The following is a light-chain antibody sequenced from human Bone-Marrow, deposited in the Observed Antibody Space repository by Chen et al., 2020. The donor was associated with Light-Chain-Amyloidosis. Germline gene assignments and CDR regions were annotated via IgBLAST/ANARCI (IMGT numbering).Light chain of an antibody. V-gene: IGLV3-21*02. CDR3: QVWDRSSDRPV. CDR1: NIGYTS. Sequence: SYVLTQPSSVSVAPGQTATIACGGNNIGYTSVHWYQQTPGQAPLLVVYDVSDRPSGIPERLAGSNSGTTATLTVSRVEAGDEADYYCQVWDRSSDRPVFGGGTKLTVL. J-gene: IGLJ3*02. CDR2: DVS.